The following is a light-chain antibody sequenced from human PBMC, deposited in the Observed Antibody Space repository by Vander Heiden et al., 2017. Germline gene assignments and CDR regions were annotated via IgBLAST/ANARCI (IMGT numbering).Light chain of an antibody. J-gene: IGKJ2*01. V-gene: IGKV1-5*03. CDR3: QQYNSYST. CDR2: KAA. Sequence: DIQMTQSPSTLSASVGDRVTITCRASQSSSSWLAWYQQKPGKAPKLLIYKAASLESGVPSRFSGSGSGTEFTLTISSLQPDEFATYYCQQYNSYSTFGQGTKLEIK. CDR1: QSSSSW.